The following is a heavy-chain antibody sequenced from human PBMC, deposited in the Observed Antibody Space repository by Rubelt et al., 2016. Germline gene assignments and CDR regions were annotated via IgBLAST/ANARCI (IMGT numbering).Heavy chain of an antibody. V-gene: IGHV1-2*02. D-gene: IGHD3-10*01. CDR3: ASDYGV. J-gene: IGHJ6*02. Sequence: QVQLVQSGAEVKKPGASVKVSCKASGYAFTDYYMHWVRQAPGQGLEWMGWINPDGGATHYAKMFQGSGTLTRDTSISTAYMELNRLRSDDAAVYYCASDYGVWGQGTTVTVS. CDR2: INPDGGAT. CDR1: GYAFTDYY.